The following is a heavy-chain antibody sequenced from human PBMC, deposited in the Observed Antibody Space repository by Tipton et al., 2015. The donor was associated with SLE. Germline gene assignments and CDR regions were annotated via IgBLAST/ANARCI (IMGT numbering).Heavy chain of an antibody. CDR1: GGSISSYY. CDR2: MYYSGST. V-gene: IGHV4-59*08. D-gene: IGHD3-10*01. CDR3: ARHAALGNYYSALDY. Sequence: GSLRLSCTVSGGSISSYYWSWIRQPPGKGLEWIGYMYYSGSTNYNPSLKSRVTISVDTSKNQFSLKLSSVTAADTAVYYCARHAALGNYYSALDYWGQGTLITVSS. J-gene: IGHJ4*02.